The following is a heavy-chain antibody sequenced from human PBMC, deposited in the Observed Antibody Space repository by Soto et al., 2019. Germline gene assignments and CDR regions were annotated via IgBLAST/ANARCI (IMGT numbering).Heavy chain of an antibody. CDR1: GFTFSSYE. D-gene: IGHD1-26*01. Sequence: HPGGSLRLSCAASGFTFSSYEMNWVRQAPGKGLEWVSYISSSGSTIYYADSVKGRFTISRDNAKNSLYLQMNSLRAEDTAVYYCARLGVGATPGYWGQGTLVTVSS. CDR2: ISSSGSTI. CDR3: ARLGVGATPGY. V-gene: IGHV3-48*03. J-gene: IGHJ4*02.